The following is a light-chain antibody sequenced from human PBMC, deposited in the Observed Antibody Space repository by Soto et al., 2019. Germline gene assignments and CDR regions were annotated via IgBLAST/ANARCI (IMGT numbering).Light chain of an antibody. J-gene: IGKJ5*01. Sequence: EIVLTQSPAPLSVSPGERATLSCKASQSVSGDLAWYHHKPGQAPRLLIYDASTRALDTPARFAGSGAGTEFTLTISSLQSEDFAVYFCQQYNNWPITLGQGTRLEIK. CDR1: QSVSGD. CDR3: QQYNNWPIT. V-gene: IGKV3-15*01. CDR2: DAS.